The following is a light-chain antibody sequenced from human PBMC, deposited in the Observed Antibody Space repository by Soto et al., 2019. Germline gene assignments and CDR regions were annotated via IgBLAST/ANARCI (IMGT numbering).Light chain of an antibody. CDR2: DAS. CDR1: QSVSSY. J-gene: IGKJ1*01. V-gene: IGKV3-11*01. Sequence: ELVFTQAPVPLSLSPGARATPSCRASQSVSSYLAWYQQKPGQAHRLLIYDASNRATGIPARFSGSGSGTDLTITISSLQSEDFEVYDGQQYNNWPRTFGQGTKVDIK. CDR3: QQYNNWPRT.